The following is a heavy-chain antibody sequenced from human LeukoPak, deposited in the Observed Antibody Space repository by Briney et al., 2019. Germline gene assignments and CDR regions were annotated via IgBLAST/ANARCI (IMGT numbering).Heavy chain of an antibody. CDR3: AGGPKYYYDSSGYL. D-gene: IGHD3-22*01. Sequence: SETLSLTCTVSGGSISSSSYYWGWIRQPPGKGLKWIGSIYYSGSTYYNPSLKSRVTISVDTSKNQFSLKLSSVTAADTAVYYCAGGPKYYYDSSGYLWGQGTLVTVSS. CDR2: IYYSGST. J-gene: IGHJ5*02. CDR1: GGSISSSSYY. V-gene: IGHV4-39*01.